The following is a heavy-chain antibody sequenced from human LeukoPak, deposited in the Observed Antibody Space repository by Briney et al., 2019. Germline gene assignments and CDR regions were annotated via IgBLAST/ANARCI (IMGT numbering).Heavy chain of an antibody. Sequence: SETLSLTCTVYGGSFSSYYWSWIRQPPGKGLEWIGEINHSGSTNYNPSLKSRVTISVDTSKNQFSLKLSSVTAADTAVYYCARTSSSGLVGGYYFDYWGQGTLVTVSS. CDR2: INHSGST. CDR3: ARTSSSGLVGGYYFDY. J-gene: IGHJ4*02. CDR1: GGSFSSYY. V-gene: IGHV4-34*01. D-gene: IGHD6-19*01.